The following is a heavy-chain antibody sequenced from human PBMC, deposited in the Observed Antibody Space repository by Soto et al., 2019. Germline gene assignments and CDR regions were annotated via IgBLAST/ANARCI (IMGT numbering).Heavy chain of an antibody. Sequence: ASVKVSCKASGYTFTGYYMHWVRQAPGQGLEWMGWINPNSGGTNYAQKFQGWVTMARDTSISTAYMELSRLRSDDTAVDYCGVAAVGPSYSYCGRGVRGQGNRGAV. CDR1: GYTFTGYY. J-gene: IGHJ6*02. D-gene: IGHD2-15*01. V-gene: IGHV1-2*04. CDR2: INPNSGGT. CDR3: GVAAVGPSYSYCGRGV.